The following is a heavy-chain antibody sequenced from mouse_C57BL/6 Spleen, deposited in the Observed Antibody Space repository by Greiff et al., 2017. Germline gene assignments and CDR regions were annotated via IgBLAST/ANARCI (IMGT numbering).Heavy chain of an antibody. CDR3: TRNRAY. V-gene: IGHV1-15*01. J-gene: IGHJ3*01. CDR1: GYTFTDYE. D-gene: IGHD2-14*01. Sequence: VQRVESGAELVRPGASVTLSCKASGYTFTDYEMHWVKQTPVHGLEWIGAIDPETGGTAYNQKFKGKAILTADKSSSTAYMELRSLTSEDSAVYYCTRNRAYWGQGTLVTVSA. CDR2: IDPETGGT.